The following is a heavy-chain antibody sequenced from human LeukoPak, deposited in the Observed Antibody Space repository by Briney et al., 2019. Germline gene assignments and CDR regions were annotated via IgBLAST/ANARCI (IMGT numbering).Heavy chain of an antibody. CDR2: ISYDGSNK. D-gene: IGHD3-22*01. CDR1: GFTFSSYG. CDR3: AKTPQDYYDSSGYYAPDY. V-gene: IGHV3-30*18. J-gene: IGHJ4*02. Sequence: SGGSLRLSCAASGFTFSSYGMHWVRQAPGKGLEWVAVISYDGSNKYYADSVKGRFTISRDNSKNTLYLQMNSLRAEDTAVYYCAKTPQDYYDSSGYYAPDYWGQGTLVTVSS.